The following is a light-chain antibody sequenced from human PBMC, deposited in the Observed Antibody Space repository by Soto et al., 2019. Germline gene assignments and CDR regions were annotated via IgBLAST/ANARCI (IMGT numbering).Light chain of an antibody. Sequence: QSVLTQPASVSGSLGQSITISCTGTSSDIGGYKYVSWYQQHPGKAPKLIIFEVSNRPSGVSDRFSGSNSGNTASLTVSGLQAEDEADYYCSSYAGSNTYVFGTGTKVTV. V-gene: IGLV2-14*01. CDR3: SSYAGSNTYV. J-gene: IGLJ1*01. CDR1: SSDIGGYKY. CDR2: EVS.